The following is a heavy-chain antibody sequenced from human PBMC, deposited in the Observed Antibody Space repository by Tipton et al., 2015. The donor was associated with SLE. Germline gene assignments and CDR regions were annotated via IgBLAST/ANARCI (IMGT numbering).Heavy chain of an antibody. J-gene: IGHJ3*02. CDR2: IYYSGST. D-gene: IGHD3-22*01. Sequence: TLSLTCTVSVGSISSGDYHWSWIRQSPGKGLEWIGYIYYSGSTYYNPSLKSRLTISIDTSKNQFSLRLSSVTAADTAAYYCVRATITMRVVGAAFDIWGQGTMVTVSS. CDR3: VRATITMRVVGAAFDI. V-gene: IGHV4-30-4*01. CDR1: VGSISSGDYH.